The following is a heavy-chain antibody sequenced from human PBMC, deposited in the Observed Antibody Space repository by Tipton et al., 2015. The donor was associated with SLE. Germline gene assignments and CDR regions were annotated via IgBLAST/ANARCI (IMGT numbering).Heavy chain of an antibody. J-gene: IGHJ3*02. CDR3: ARDSSAGIAALYDAFDI. Sequence: SLRLSCAASGFTFSSYEMNWVRQAPGKGLEWVSYISSSGSTIYYADSVKGRFTISRDNAKNSLYLQMNSLRAEDTAVYYCARDSSAGIAALYDAFDIWGQGTMVTVSS. CDR2: ISSSGSTI. D-gene: IGHD6-13*01. V-gene: IGHV3-48*03. CDR1: GFTFSSYE.